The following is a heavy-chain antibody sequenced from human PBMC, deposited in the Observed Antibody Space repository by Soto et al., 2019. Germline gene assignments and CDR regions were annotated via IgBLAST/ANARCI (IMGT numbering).Heavy chain of an antibody. CDR2: IIPILGIA. J-gene: IGHJ4*02. V-gene: IGHV1-69*02. CDR3: ALSGGYYSLDY. D-gene: IGHD3-3*01. Sequence: QVQLVQSGAEVKKPGSSVKVSCKASGGTFSSYTISWVRQAPGQGLEWMGRIIPILGIANYAQKFQGRVTXTXXKSTSTAHMELSSLRSEDTAVYYCALSGGYYSLDYWGQGTLVTVSS. CDR1: GGTFSSYT.